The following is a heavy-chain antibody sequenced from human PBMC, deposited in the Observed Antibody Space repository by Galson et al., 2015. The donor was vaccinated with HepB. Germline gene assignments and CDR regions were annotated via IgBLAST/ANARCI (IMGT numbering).Heavy chain of an antibody. V-gene: IGHV3-23*01. J-gene: IGHJ4*02. CDR3: ARDRHSSQY. CDR1: GFTFSTYA. Sequence: SLRLSCAASGFTFSTYAMSWVRQAPGKGLEWVSGISGDGSTTYYADSVKGRFTVSRDNSKNTLYVQMSGLRAEDTAVYYCARDRHSSQYWSQGTPVTVSS. CDR2: ISGDGSTT. D-gene: IGHD1-26*01.